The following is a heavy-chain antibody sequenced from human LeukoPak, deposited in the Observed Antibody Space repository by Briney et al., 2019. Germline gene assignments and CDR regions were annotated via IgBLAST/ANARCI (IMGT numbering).Heavy chain of an antibody. J-gene: IGHJ4*02. CDR3: AGDGYNSRRFFDY. Sequence: ASVKVSCKTSGYTFNACYMHWVRQAPGQGLEWMGWINPNSGGSNYAQKFQGRVTMTSDTSINTAYMELSRLISDDTAVYYCAGDGYNSRRFFDYWGQGTLVTVSS. V-gene: IGHV1-2*02. D-gene: IGHD5-24*01. CDR1: GYTFNACY. CDR2: INPNSGGS.